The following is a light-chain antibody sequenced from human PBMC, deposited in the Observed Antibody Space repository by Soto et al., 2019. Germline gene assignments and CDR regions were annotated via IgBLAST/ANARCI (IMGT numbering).Light chain of an antibody. CDR2: DGT. J-gene: IGLJ2*01. Sequence: SYELTQPPSVSVAPGQTARITCGGNNIGSKSVHWYQQKPGQAPVLVVYDGTDRASGIPERFSGSNSGNTATLTISGVEAGDEADYYCQVWDDTSDHVVFGGGTKPTVL. V-gene: IGLV3-21*02. CDR1: NIGSKS. CDR3: QVWDDTSDHVV.